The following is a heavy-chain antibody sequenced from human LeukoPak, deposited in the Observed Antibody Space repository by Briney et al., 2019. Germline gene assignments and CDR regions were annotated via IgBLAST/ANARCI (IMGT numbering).Heavy chain of an antibody. CDR1: GGTFGNDA. CDR2: IIPHLDIV. D-gene: IGHD2/OR15-2a*01. V-gene: IGHV1-69*04. J-gene: IGHJ4*02. Sequence: EASVKVSCKTSGGTFGNDAVSWVRQAPGQGPEWMGRIIPHLDIVIYAEKFQGRLTITADTSTSTAYMELSSLRSEDTAVYYWATGGSHCNNNNCYSSYLFDLWGQGTLVTVSS. CDR3: ATGGSHCNNNNCYSSYLFDL.